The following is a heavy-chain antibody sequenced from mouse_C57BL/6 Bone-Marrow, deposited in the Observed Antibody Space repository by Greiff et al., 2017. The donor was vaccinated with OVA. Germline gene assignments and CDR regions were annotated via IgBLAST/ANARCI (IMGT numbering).Heavy chain of an antibody. V-gene: IGHV5-9*01. CDR2: ISGGGGNT. CDR1: GFTFSSYT. D-gene: IGHD3-2*02. Sequence: EVKLMESGGGLVKPGGSLKLSCAASGFTFSSYTMSWVSQTPEKRLEWVATISGGGGNTYYPDSVKGRFTISRDNAKNTLYLQMSSLRSEDTALYYCARHLSSGPDYWGKGTTLTVSS. CDR3: ARHLSSGPDY. J-gene: IGHJ2*01.